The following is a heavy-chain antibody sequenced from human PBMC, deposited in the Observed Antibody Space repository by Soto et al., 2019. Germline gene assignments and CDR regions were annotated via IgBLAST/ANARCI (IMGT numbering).Heavy chain of an antibody. CDR3: ARLGPGYWFEP. V-gene: IGHV4-59*08. Sequence: SETLSLTCTVSGGSISSYYWRCIRQPPGKGLEWIGYIYYSGSTNYNPSLKSRVTISVDTSKDQFSLKLSSVTAADTAVYYCARLGPGYWFEPWGQGTLVSVS. J-gene: IGHJ5*02. CDR2: IYYSGST. CDR1: GGSISSYY.